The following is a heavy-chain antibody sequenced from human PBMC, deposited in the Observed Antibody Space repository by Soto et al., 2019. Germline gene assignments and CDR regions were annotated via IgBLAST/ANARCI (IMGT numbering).Heavy chain of an antibody. V-gene: IGHV3-23*01. J-gene: IGHJ4*02. D-gene: IGHD5-12*01. CDR1: GFTFRTYA. CDR2: ISGSGTST. Sequence: EVQLLESGGGVVQPGGSLRLSCAASGFTFRTYAMSWVRQAPGKGLEWVSGISGSGTSTYYADSVKGRFTISRDTSKNTLYLQMNSLRAEDTAVYFCAKDKWSMATINVEVHWGQGTLVTVSS. CDR3: AKDKWSMATINVEVH.